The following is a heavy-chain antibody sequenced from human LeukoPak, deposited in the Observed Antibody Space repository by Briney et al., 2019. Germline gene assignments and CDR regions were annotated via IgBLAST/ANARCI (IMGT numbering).Heavy chain of an antibody. CDR2: IYYSGSNSGST. J-gene: IGHJ4*02. D-gene: IGHD5-18*01. Sequence: SETLSLTCTVSGGSISSYYWSWIRQPPGKGLEWIGYIYYSGSNSGSTNYNPSLKSRVTISVDTSKNQFSLKRSSVTAADTAMYYCASGYSFGYYYWGQGTLVTVSS. CDR3: ASGYSFGYYY. CDR1: GGSISSYY. V-gene: IGHV4-59*01.